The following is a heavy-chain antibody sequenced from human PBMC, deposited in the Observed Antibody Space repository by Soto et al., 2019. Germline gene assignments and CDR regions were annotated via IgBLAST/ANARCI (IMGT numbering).Heavy chain of an antibody. D-gene: IGHD3-10*01. CDR2: ISAYNGNT. J-gene: IGHJ6*02. CDR3: ARDQTPLWFGEFLSYYYYGMDV. V-gene: IGHV1-18*01. CDR1: GYTFTSYG. Sequence: ASVKVSCTASGYTFTSYGISWVRQAPGQGLEWMGWISAYNGNTNYAQKLQGRVTMTTDTSTSTAYMELRSLRSDDTAVYYCARDQTPLWFGEFLSYYYYGMDVWGQGTTVTVSS.